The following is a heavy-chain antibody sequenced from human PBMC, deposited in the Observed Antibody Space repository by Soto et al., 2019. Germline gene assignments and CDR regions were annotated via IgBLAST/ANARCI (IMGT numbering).Heavy chain of an antibody. Sequence: VASVKGSCKASGYTFTGYYMHWVRQAPGQGLEWMGWINPNSGGTNYAQKFQGWVTMTRDTSISTAYMELSRLRSDDTAVYYCAKTPHYDSSGYYSWFDPWGQGTLVTVSS. CDR2: INPNSGGT. J-gene: IGHJ5*02. D-gene: IGHD3-22*01. V-gene: IGHV1-2*04. CDR3: AKTPHYDSSGYYSWFDP. CDR1: GYTFTGYY.